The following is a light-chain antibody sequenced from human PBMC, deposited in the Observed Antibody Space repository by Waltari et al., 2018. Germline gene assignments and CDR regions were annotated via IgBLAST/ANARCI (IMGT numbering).Light chain of an antibody. Sequence: QSVLTQPPSASGTPGQRITISCSGSRSNIGSNTVNWYQQLPGTAPKLLIYSNNQRPPGVPDRFSGSKSGTSASLAISGLQSEDEGDYYCASWDDSLNGLFGGGTKLTVL. J-gene: IGLJ3*02. V-gene: IGLV1-44*01. CDR2: SNN. CDR1: RSNIGSNT. CDR3: ASWDDSLNGL.